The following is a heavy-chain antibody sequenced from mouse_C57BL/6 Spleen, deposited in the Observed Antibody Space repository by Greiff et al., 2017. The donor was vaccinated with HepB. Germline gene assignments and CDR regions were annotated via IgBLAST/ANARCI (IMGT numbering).Heavy chain of an antibody. V-gene: IGHV5-2*01. Sequence: DVMLVESGGGLVQPGESLKLSCESNEYEFPSHDMSWVRKTPEKRLELVAAINSDGGSTYYPDTMERRFIISRDNTKKTLYLQMSSLRAEDTALYDCARQEDYEGYFDVWGTGTTVTVSS. D-gene: IGHD2-4*01. CDR2: INSDGGST. CDR3: ARQEDYEGYFDV. CDR1: EYEFPSHD. J-gene: IGHJ1*03.